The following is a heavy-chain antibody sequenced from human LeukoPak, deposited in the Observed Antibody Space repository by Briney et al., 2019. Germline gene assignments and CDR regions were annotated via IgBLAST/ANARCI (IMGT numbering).Heavy chain of an antibody. CDR2: INHSGST. V-gene: IGHV4-34*01. D-gene: IGHD3-22*01. J-gene: IGHJ4*02. CDR1: CGSFSGYC. Sequence: PSETLSLTCAVDCGSFSGYCWSWIRQPPGKGLEWTGEINHSGSTNYNPSLKSRVTISVDTSKNQFSLKLSSVTAADTAVYYCARGNYRGSPYYYALDYWGQGTLVTVFS. CDR3: ARGNYRGSPYYYALDY.